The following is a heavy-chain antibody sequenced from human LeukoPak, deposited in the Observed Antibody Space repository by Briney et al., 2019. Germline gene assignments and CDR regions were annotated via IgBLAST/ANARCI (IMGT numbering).Heavy chain of an antibody. Sequence: PSETLSLTCAVSGGSISVYYWSWIRHPPGQGLEWIGNIYYSGSTNYNPSLKSRVTISLDTSKNQFSLRLTSVTAADTAVYYWASGRWKQDFDYWGQGTLVTVSS. J-gene: IGHJ4*02. CDR1: GGSISVYY. D-gene: IGHD2-15*01. CDR2: IYYSGST. V-gene: IGHV4-59*01. CDR3: ASGRWKQDFDY.